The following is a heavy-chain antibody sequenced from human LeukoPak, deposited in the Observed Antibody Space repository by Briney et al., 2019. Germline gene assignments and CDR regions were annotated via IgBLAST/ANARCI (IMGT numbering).Heavy chain of an antibody. CDR3: ARDVRYYYYYGMDV. CDR2: MNPNSGNT. CDR1: GYTFTGYY. V-gene: IGHV1-8*02. Sequence: ASVKVSCKASGYTFTGYYMHWVRQATGQGLEWMGWMNPNSGNTGYAQKFQGRVTMTRNTSISTAYMELSSLRSEDTAVYYCARDVRYYYYYGMDVWGQGTTVTVSS. D-gene: IGHD3-10*02. J-gene: IGHJ6*02.